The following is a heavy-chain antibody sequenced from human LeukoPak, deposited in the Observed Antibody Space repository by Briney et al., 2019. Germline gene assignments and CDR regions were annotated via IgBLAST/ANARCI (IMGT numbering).Heavy chain of an antibody. CDR1: GYSFTSYW. Sequence: LGESLKISCQVSGYSFTSYWIGWVRQMPGKGLEWMGIIYPGDSDTRYSPSFQGQVTISADKSISTAYLQWSSLKASDTAMYYCARGDGYNYVGTDYWGQGTLVTVSS. J-gene: IGHJ4*02. CDR3: ARGDGYNYVGTDY. V-gene: IGHV5-51*01. CDR2: IYPGDSDT. D-gene: IGHD5-24*01.